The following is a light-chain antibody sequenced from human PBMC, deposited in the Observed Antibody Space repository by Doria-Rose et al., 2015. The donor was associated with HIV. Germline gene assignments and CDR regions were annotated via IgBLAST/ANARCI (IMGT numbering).Light chain of an antibody. V-gene: IGKV1-16*02. J-gene: IGKJ5*01. CDR2: AAS. Sequence: SPSSLSASVGDRVTITCRSRQDINTYLAWFQQKPGKAPKSLIYAASSLQSGVPSKFRGSGSETDFTFTITSLQPEDFATYYCQQYKSYPITFGQGTRLEIK. CDR1: QDINTY. CDR3: QQYKSYPIT.